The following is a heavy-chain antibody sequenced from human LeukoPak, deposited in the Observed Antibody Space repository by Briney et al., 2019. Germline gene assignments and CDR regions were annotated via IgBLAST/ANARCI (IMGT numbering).Heavy chain of an antibody. J-gene: IGHJ4*02. CDR1: GFSFSTYW. CDR2: IKQNGDEE. D-gene: IGHD3-9*01. CDR3: ARARYFDWLVGDF. Sequence: PGGSLRLSCAASGFSFSTYWMTWVRQAPGKGLEWVANIKQNGDEEYYVDSVKGRFTISRDNAKNSLYLQIHSLRDEDTAVYYCARARYFDWLVGDFWGQGTLVTVSS. V-gene: IGHV3-7*03.